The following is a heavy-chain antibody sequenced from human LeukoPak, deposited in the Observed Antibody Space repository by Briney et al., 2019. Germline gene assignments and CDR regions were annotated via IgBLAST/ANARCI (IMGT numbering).Heavy chain of an antibody. CDR2: ISSSGSTT. Sequence: GFLKLSRVDLGFTLRQFSISLVPPAPGRGLEWVSTISSSGSTTYYIDSVKGRFTISRDNSRNTLYLQLNSLRGEDTAVYYCARETPAFDYWGQGTLVTVS. CDR1: GFTLRQFS. D-gene: IGHD4-23*01. CDR3: ARETPAFDY. V-gene: IGHV3-23*01. J-gene: IGHJ4*02.